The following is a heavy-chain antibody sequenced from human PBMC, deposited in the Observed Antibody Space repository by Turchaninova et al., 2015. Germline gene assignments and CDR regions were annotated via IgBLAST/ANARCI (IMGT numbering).Heavy chain of an antibody. CDR1: GFIFCSSA. J-gene: IGHJ4*02. CDR3: AKEGVYYGEIFDY. V-gene: IGHV3-23*01. CDR2: LSGSGVST. Sequence: EVQLLESGGGLVQPGGSLSLSCAASGFIFCSSALGVVRPAPGKGAGWVLALSGSGVSTYDAGAVKGLFNIPGDNSKNTLFLQMTSLRAEDTAVYYCAKEGVYYGEIFDYWGQGTLVTVSS. D-gene: IGHD4-17*01.